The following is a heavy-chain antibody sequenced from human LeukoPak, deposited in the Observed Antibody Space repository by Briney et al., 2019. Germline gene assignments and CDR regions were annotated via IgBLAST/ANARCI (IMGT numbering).Heavy chain of an antibody. CDR2: IKQVGCEK. CDR3: ARDRRGYGDNPNWFDP. V-gene: IGHV3-7*01. Sequence: PGASVRLSCSASGFTFSSYWMSGVHQPPGKGVEGVANIKQVGCEKYYVDSVKGRFTISRDDETNPMYLQMYSLRAEATAVYYCARDRRGYGDNPNWFDPWGQGTLVTVSS. CDR1: GFTFSSYW. D-gene: IGHD4-17*01. J-gene: IGHJ5*02.